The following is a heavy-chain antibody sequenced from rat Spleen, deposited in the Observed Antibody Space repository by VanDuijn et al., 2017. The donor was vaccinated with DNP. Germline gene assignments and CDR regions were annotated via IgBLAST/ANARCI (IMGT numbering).Heavy chain of an antibody. Sequence: EVQLVESGGVLVQPGRSLKLSCVASGFTFNNYWMTWIRQVPGKGLEWVASIIGSGGNTYYPESMKGQFTISRDNAKNTLYLQMNSLRSEDTATYYCARGVYGGYLYFDYWGQGVMVTVSS. CDR1: GFTFNNYW. V-gene: IGHV5-31*01. CDR3: ARGVYGGYLYFDY. J-gene: IGHJ2*01. D-gene: IGHD1-11*01. CDR2: IIGSGGNT.